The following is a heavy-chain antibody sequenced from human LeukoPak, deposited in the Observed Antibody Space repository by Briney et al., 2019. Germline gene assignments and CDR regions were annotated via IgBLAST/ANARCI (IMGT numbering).Heavy chain of an antibody. CDR1: GFTFSSYA. V-gene: IGHV3-23*01. J-gene: IGHJ4*02. D-gene: IGHD3-10*01. Sequence: GGSPRLSCAASGFTFSSYAMSWVRQAPGKGLEWVSAISGSGGSTYYADSVKGRFTISRDNSKNTLYLQMNSLRAEDTAVYYCAKDGYYGSGPPDYWGQGTPVTVSS. CDR3: AKDGYYGSGPPDY. CDR2: ISGSGGST.